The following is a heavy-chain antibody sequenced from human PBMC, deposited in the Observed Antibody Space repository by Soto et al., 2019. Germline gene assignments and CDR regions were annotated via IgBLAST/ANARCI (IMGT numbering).Heavy chain of an antibody. D-gene: IGHD3-10*01. V-gene: IGHV3-74*03. J-gene: IGHJ4*02. CDR3: AREAPHFGSGRHSDL. Sequence: GGSLRLSCAASGFTLSGYWMHWVRQAPGKGLEWVSRITPDEITTAYADSVRGRFTISRDNAKNTLYLQMNSLRAEDTAVYFCAREAPHFGSGRHSDLWGQGTLVTVSS. CDR2: ITPDEITT. CDR1: GFTLSGYW.